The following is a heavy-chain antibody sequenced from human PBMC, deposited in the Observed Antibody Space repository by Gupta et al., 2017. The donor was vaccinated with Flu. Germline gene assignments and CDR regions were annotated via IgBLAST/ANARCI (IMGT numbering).Heavy chain of an antibody. Sequence: EVQLVESGGGLVQPGRSLRLSCAASGITFDDYALHWVRQAPGKGLEWVSAITWNSDTIGYADSVKGRFTLSRDTAKNSLYLQMNSLRPEDTALYYCVKDRGYTWDAIDFWGQGTMVTVSS. CDR3: VKDRGYTWDAIDF. J-gene: IGHJ3*01. CDR2: ITWNSDTI. V-gene: IGHV3-9*01. D-gene: IGHD2-15*01. CDR1: GITFDDYA.